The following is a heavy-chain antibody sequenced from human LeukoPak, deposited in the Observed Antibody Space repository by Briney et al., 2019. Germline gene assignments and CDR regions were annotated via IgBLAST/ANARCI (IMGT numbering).Heavy chain of an antibody. CDR1: GFTFSSYA. J-gene: IGHJ6*02. CDR3: ARVPGTTTGGYYYYYGMDV. V-gene: IGHV3-23*01. Sequence: GGSRRLSCAASGFTFSSYAMSWVRQAPGKGLEWVSAISGSGGSTYYADSVKGRFTISRDNSKNTLYLQMNSLRAEDTAVYYCARVPGTTTGGYYYYYGMDVWGQGTTVTVSS. CDR2: ISGSGGST. D-gene: IGHD1-1*01.